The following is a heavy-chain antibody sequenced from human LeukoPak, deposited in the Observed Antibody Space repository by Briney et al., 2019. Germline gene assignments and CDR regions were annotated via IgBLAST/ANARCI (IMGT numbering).Heavy chain of an antibody. CDR2: IGPSDDNT. CDR3: ARNTREIDY. D-gene: IGHD2-2*02. J-gene: IGHJ4*02. Sequence: PGGSLRLSCAASGFTFSSYWMHWVRQAPGKGLEWVSAIGPSDDNTYLADSVKGRFTISRGNSKNTVYLEMNSLRAEDTAVYYCARNTREIDYWGQGTLVTVFS. V-gene: IGHV3-23*01. CDR1: GFTFSSYW.